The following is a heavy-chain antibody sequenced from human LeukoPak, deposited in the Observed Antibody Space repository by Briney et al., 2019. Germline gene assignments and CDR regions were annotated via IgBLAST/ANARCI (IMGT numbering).Heavy chain of an antibody. Sequence: GGSPRLSCAASGFTVSSNYGMNWVRQAPGKGLEWVSFIYSDNTHYSDSVKGRFTISRDNSKNTLYLQMNSLRAEDTAVYYCARRAGAYSHPYDYWGQGTLVTVSS. V-gene: IGHV3-53*01. J-gene: IGHJ4*02. CDR3: ARRAGAYSHPYDY. CDR1: GFTVSSNYG. D-gene: IGHD4/OR15-4a*01. CDR2: IYSDNT.